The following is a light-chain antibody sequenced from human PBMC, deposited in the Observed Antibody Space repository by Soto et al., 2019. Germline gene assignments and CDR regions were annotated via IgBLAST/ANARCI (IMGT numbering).Light chain of an antibody. CDR3: QSYDISNRPPSWPRAL. J-gene: IGLJ3*02. CDR2: EDN. Sequence: NFMLTQPQSVSESPGKTVTISCTRSSGSIASNYVQWYQQRPGSSPTTVIYEDNQRPSGVPDRFSGSIDSSSNSASLTISVLKTEDEADYYCQSYDISNRPPSWPRALFGGGTKLTVL. V-gene: IGLV6-57*01. CDR1: SGSIASNY.